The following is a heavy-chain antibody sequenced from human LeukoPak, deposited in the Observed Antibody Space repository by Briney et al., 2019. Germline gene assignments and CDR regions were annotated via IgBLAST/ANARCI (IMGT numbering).Heavy chain of an antibody. CDR3: ARLGSDDYGDYGGEIDYYYYYMDV. D-gene: IGHD4-17*01. J-gene: IGHJ6*03. CDR2: IYPGDSDT. V-gene: IGHV5-51*01. CDR1: GCSFTSYW. Sequence: GESLKISCKGSGCSFTSYWIGWVRQMPGKGLERMGIIYPGDSDTRYSPSFQGQVTISADKSISTAYLQWSSLKASDTAMYYCARLGSDDYGDYGGEIDYYYYYMDVWGKGTTVTVSS.